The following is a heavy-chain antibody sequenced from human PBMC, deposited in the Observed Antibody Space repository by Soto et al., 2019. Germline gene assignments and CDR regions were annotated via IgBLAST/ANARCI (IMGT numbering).Heavy chain of an antibody. Sequence: QVQLQESGPGLVKPSETLSLTCTVSGGSISSYYWSWIRQPPGKGLEWIGYIYYSGSTNYNPSLQSRGTISVDTSKTQFSLKLRSVTAADTAVYYCARDYHYPATYWYFDLWGRGTLVTVSS. J-gene: IGHJ2*01. V-gene: IGHV4-59*01. D-gene: IGHD3-22*01. CDR1: GGSISSYY. CDR2: IYYSGST. CDR3: ARDYHYPATYWYFDL.